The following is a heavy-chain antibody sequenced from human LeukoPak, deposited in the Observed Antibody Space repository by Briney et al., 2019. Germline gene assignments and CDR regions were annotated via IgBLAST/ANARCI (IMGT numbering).Heavy chain of an antibody. J-gene: IGHJ4*02. CDR2: ISGSGGST. CDR1: GFSFRDYS. D-gene: IGHD6-19*01. Sequence: GGSLRLSCAASGFSFRDYSMNCVRQAPGKGLEWVSAISGSGGSTYYADSVKGRFTISRDNSKNTLYLQMNSLRAEDTAVYYCAKSGAVAGPFDYWGQGTLVTVSS. CDR3: AKSGAVAGPFDY. V-gene: IGHV3-23*01.